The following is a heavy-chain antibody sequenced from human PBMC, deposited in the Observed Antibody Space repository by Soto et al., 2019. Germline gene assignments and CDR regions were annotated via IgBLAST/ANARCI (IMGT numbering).Heavy chain of an antibody. Sequence: QVPLVQSGAEVKKPGSSVKVSCKASGGTFSSYAISWVRQAPGQGLEWMGGIIPIFGTANYAQKFQGRVTITADKSTSTAYIELSSLRSEDTAVYYCAREGTGRQQLVRLFDPWGQGTLVTVSS. D-gene: IGHD6-13*01. J-gene: IGHJ5*02. CDR1: GGTFSSYA. V-gene: IGHV1-69*06. CDR2: IIPIFGTA. CDR3: AREGTGRQQLVRLFDP.